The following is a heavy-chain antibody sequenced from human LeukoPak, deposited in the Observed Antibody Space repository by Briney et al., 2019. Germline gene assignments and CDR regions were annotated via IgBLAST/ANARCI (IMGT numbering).Heavy chain of an antibody. J-gene: IGHJ4*02. V-gene: IGHV3-48*03. Sequence: GGSLRLSCAASGFTFSNYEMSWVRQAPGKGLEWVSYISSSGSTIYYADSVKGRFTISRDNAKNSLYLQLNSLRAEDTAVYYCARDDSYGLDYWGQGTRVTVSS. CDR1: GFTFSNYE. D-gene: IGHD5-18*01. CDR3: ARDDSYGLDY. CDR2: ISSSGSTI.